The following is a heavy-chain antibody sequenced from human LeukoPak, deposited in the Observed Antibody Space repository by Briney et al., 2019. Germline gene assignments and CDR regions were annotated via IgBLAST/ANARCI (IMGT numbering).Heavy chain of an antibody. CDR3: AKEGCLGYYYDSSGYY. J-gene: IGHJ4*02. D-gene: IGHD3-22*01. V-gene: IGHV3-23*01. Sequence: SGSGGSTYYADSVKGRFTISRDNFKNTLYLQMNSLRAGDTAVYYCAKEGCLGYYYDSSGYYWGQGTLVTVSS. CDR2: SGSGGST.